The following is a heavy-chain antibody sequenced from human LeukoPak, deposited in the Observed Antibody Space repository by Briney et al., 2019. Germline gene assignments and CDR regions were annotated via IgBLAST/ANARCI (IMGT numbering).Heavy chain of an antibody. CDR2: ITGSGGST. V-gene: IGHV3-23*01. D-gene: IGHD6-19*01. J-gene: IGHJ4*02. Sequence: GGSLRLSCAASGFTFSSYAVSWVRQAPGKGLEWVSGITGSGGSTYYADSVKGRFTISRDNSKNTLYLQMNSLRAEDTAVYYCANGGSIAVATPLDYWGQGTLVTVSS. CDR1: GFTFSSYA. CDR3: ANGGSIAVATPLDY.